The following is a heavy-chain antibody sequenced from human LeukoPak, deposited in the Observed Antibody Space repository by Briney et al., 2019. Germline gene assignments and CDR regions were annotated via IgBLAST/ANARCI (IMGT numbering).Heavy chain of an antibody. J-gene: IGHJ5*02. V-gene: IGHV1-18*01. CDR3: ARSLGDYSSSWYMGVDP. D-gene: IGHD6-13*01. Sequence: ASVKVSCKASGYTFTSYDINWVRQATGQGLEWMGWISAYNGNTNYAQKLQGRVTMTTDTSTSTAYMELRSLRSDDTAVYYCARSLGDYSSSWYMGVDPWGQGTLVTVSS. CDR2: ISAYNGNT. CDR1: GYTFTSYD.